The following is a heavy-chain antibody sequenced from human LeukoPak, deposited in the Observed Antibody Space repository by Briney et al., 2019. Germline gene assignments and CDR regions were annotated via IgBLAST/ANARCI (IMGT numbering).Heavy chain of an antibody. J-gene: IGHJ4*02. CDR1: GYSISSGYY. CDR2: IYHSGST. CDR3: ARGQWLVPIDY. Sequence: PSETLSLTCAVSGYSISSGYYWGWIRLPPGKGLEWIGTIYHSGSTYYNPSLESRVTIAVDTSKNQFSLKLSSVTAADTAVYYCARGQWLVPIDYWGQGTLVTVSS. D-gene: IGHD6-19*01. V-gene: IGHV4-38-2*01.